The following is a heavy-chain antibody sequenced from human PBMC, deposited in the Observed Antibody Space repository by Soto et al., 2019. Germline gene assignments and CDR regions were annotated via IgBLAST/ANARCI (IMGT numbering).Heavy chain of an antibody. J-gene: IGHJ6*03. V-gene: IGHV4-34*01. Sequence: SETLSLTCAVYGGSFSGYYWSWIRQPPGKGLEWIGEINHSGSTNYNPSLKSRVTISVDTSKNQFSLKLSSVTAADTAVYYCAACSSGWANYYYYYMDVWGKGTTVTVSS. D-gene: IGHD6-19*01. CDR2: INHSGST. CDR3: AACSSGWANYYYYYMDV. CDR1: GGSFSGYY.